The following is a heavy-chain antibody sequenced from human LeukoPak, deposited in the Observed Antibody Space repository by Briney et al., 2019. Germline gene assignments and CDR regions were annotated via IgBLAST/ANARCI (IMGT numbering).Heavy chain of an antibody. D-gene: IGHD6-19*01. V-gene: IGHV4-39*07. CDR3: ARRDISSGWSFDY. CDR1: GGSISSSSYY. J-gene: IGHJ4*02. CDR2: IYYSGST. Sequence: PSETLSLTCTVSGGSISSSSYYWGWIRQPPGKGLEWIGSIYYSGSTYYNPSLKSRVTISVDTSKNQFSLKLSSVTAADTAVYYCARRDISSGWSFDYWGQGILVTVSS.